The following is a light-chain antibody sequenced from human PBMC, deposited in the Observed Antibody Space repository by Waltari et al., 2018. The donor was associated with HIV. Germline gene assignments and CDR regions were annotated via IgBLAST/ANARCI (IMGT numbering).Light chain of an antibody. CDR3: QQYNKWPET. V-gene: IGKV3-15*01. J-gene: IGKJ1*01. CDR1: PTVSSN. Sequence: EIVMTQSPATLSVSPGERATLSCRSSPTVSSNLAWYQQKPGQAPRLLISGSSTRATGIPARFSGSGSGIEVTLTISSRQSEDFAAYYCQQYNKWPETFGQGTKVEIK. CDR2: GSS.